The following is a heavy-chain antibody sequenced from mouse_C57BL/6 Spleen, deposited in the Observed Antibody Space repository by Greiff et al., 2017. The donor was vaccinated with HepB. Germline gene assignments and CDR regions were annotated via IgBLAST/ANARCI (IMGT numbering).Heavy chain of an antibody. CDR2: ISYDGSN. Sequence: EVKLQESGPGLVKPSQSLSLTCSVTGYSITSGYYWNWIRQFPGNKLEWMGYISYDGSNNYNPSLKNRISITRDTSKNQFFLKLNSVTTEDTATYYWARGGTTVVATRYFDVWGTGTTVTVSA. J-gene: IGHJ1*03. CDR3: ARGGTTVVATRYFDV. V-gene: IGHV3-6*01. D-gene: IGHD1-1*01. CDR1: GYSITSGYY.